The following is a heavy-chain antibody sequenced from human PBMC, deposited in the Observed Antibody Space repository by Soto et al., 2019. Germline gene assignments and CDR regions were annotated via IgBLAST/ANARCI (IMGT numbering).Heavy chain of an antibody. Sequence: GGSLRLPCAASGFTFSSYWMHWVRQAPGKGLVWVSRINSDGSSTSYADSVKGRFTISRDNAKNTLYLQMNSLRAEDTAVYYCAGGFIYGDSLDYWGEGTLVTVSS. V-gene: IGHV3-74*01. D-gene: IGHD4-17*01. J-gene: IGHJ4*02. CDR2: INSDGSST. CDR1: GFTFSSYW. CDR3: AGGFIYGDSLDY.